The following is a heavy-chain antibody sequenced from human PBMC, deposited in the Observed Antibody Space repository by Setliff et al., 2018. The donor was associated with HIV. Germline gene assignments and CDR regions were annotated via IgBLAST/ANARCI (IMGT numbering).Heavy chain of an antibody. Sequence: SVKISCKASGGTFNNYAISWVRQAPGQGLEWVGGIIPLFGTTNYALKFQGRVTMTANESTNTAHMELSSLRSADTAMYYCATVFYYDSESFSLDYWGQGMLVTVSS. D-gene: IGHD3-10*01. CDR3: ATVFYYDSESFSLDY. CDR1: GGTFNNYA. CDR2: IIPLFGTT. V-gene: IGHV1-69*13. J-gene: IGHJ4*02.